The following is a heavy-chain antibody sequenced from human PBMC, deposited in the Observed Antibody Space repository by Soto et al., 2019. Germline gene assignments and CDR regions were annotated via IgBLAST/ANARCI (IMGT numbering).Heavy chain of an antibody. CDR3: AGGSPSAWELPFY. D-gene: IGHD1-26*01. CDR1: GGAFSNYY. V-gene: IGHV4-34*01. CDR2: IDRNGGT. Sequence: QVQLQQWGAGLLKPSETLSLTCAVYGGAFSNYYWSWIRQPPGKGLEWIGEIDRNGGTSYDPSLKSRVTISIETSKKQFSLKLTSVTAADTAIYYCAGGSPSAWELPFYWGRGDLVTVSS. J-gene: IGHJ4*02.